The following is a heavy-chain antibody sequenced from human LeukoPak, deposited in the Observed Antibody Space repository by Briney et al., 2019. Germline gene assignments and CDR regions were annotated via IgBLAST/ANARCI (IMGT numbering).Heavy chain of an antibody. D-gene: IGHD4-23*01. Sequence: ISAYNGNTNYPQNLHGRVTITTDTSTSTAYMELKSLRSDDTAVYYCARDPEATVVTPVDYWGQGTLLSVSS. V-gene: IGHV1-18*01. J-gene: IGHJ4*02. CDR2: ISAYNGNT. CDR3: ARDPEATVVTPVDY.